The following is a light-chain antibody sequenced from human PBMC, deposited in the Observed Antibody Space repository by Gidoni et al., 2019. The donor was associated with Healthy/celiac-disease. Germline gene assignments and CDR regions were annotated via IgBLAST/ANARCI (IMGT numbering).Light chain of an antibody. CDR3: QQYNSYPEVT. CDR2: KAS. CDR1: QSISSW. Sequence: DIQMTQSPSTLSASVGDRVTITCRASQSISSWLDWYQQKPGKAPKLLIYKASSLESGVPSRFSGSGSGTEFTLTISSLQPDDFATYYCQQYNSYPEVTFGQGTKVEIK. J-gene: IGKJ1*01. V-gene: IGKV1-5*03.